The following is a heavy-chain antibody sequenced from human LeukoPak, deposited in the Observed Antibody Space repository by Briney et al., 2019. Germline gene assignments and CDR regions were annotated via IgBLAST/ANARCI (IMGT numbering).Heavy chain of an antibody. CDR3: ARDYRPDLGDHEI. D-gene: IGHD4-17*01. Sequence: ASVKVSCKASGYIFGSYGMNWVRQAPGQGLEWVGWINGYDGVTNYAQALRGRVTMTTDTSTTTVYMHLRDLRSDDTAVYYCARDYRPDLGDHEIWGQGTMVTVSS. V-gene: IGHV1-18*01. CDR2: INGYDGVT. J-gene: IGHJ3*02. CDR1: GYIFGSYG.